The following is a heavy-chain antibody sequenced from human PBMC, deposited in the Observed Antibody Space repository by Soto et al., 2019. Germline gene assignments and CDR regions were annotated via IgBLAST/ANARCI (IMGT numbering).Heavy chain of an antibody. J-gene: IGHJ6*03. Sequence: QVQLVQSGAEVKKPGASVKVSCKASGYTFTSYAMHWVRLAPGQRLEWMGWINDGNGNTKYSQKFQGRVTITRDTTASTAYMELSSLRSEYTAVYYCARGAGAARLPTKYYMDVWGKGTTVTFAS. V-gene: IGHV1-3*01. CDR2: INDGNGNT. D-gene: IGHD6-6*01. CDR3: ARGAGAARLPTKYYMDV. CDR1: GYTFTSYA.